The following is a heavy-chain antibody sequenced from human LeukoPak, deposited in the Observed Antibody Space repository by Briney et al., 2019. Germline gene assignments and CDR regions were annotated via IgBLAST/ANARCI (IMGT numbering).Heavy chain of an antibody. V-gene: IGHV4-30-2*01. Sequence: SQTLSLTCTVSGGSISSGGYYWGWIRQPPGKGLEWIGYIYHSGSTYYNPSLKSRVTISVDRSKNQFSLKLSSVTAADTAVYYCARDGRKVRGVPYDYWGQGTLVTVSS. J-gene: IGHJ4*02. D-gene: IGHD3-10*01. CDR2: IYHSGST. CDR3: ARDGRKVRGVPYDY. CDR1: GGSISSGGYY.